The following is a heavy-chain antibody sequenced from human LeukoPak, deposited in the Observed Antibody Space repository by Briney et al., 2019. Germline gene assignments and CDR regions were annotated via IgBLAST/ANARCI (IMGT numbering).Heavy chain of an antibody. CDR1: GGSISSSSYY. CDR2: IHYSDSGKT. Sequence: SETLSLTCTVSGGSISSSSYYWGWIRQPPGKGLEWIGSIHYSDSGKTYYNPSLKSRVTISADTSKNQFSLKLSSVTAADTAVYYCARRPPALGAFDIWGQGTMVSVSS. CDR3: ARRPPALGAFDI. J-gene: IGHJ3*02. V-gene: IGHV4-39*01.